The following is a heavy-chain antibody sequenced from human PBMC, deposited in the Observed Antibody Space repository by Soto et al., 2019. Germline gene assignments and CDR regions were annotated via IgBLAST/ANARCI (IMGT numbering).Heavy chain of an antibody. D-gene: IGHD3-10*01. Sequence: QVQLVQSGAEVKKPGSSVKVSCKASVGTFSSYAISWVRQAPGQGLEWLGGLIPIFGTANYAQKLQGRVRITADESTSTAYRELSSLRSEDTAVYYCARDLTHGDRGVIGYYYGMDVWGRGTTVSVSS. CDR1: VGTFSSYA. CDR2: LIPIFGTA. J-gene: IGHJ6*02. CDR3: ARDLTHGDRGVIGYYYGMDV. V-gene: IGHV1-69*01.